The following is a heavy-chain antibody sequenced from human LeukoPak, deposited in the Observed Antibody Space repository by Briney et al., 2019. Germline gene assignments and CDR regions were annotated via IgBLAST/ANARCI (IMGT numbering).Heavy chain of an antibody. V-gene: IGHV3-7*03. CDR2: IKEDGSER. J-gene: IGHJ4*02. CDR3: ARGDGDRSYYFDY. Sequence: PGGSLRLSCEGSAFIFSGHWMNWVRQTPGKGLEWVASIKEDGSERQYVDSVKGRFSISRDNTKGSLFLQLNSLRAEDTAVYYCARGDGDRSYYFDYWGQGTLVTVSS. D-gene: IGHD4-17*01. CDR1: AFIFSGHW.